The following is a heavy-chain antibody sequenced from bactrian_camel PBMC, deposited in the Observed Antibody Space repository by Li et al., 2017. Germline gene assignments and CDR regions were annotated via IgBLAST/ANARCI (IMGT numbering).Heavy chain of an antibody. J-gene: IGHJ4*01. Sequence: HVQLVESGGGAVQAGGSLRLSCVVSGHTYGCACVGWFSQAPGKERLGIATINTCTRLTYYDQSVRDRITISQDSAKDTVSLQMNSLKTEDTAMYYCATQRSWSTGAYAANYWGQGTQVTVS. CDR3: ATQRSWSTGAYAANY. V-gene: IGHV3-3*01. CDR1: GHTYGCAC. CDR2: INTCTRLT. D-gene: IGHD6*01.